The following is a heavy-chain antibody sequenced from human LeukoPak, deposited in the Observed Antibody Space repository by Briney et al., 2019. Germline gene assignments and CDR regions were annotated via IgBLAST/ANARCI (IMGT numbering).Heavy chain of an antibody. D-gene: IGHD4-17*01. V-gene: IGHV3-23*01. Sequence: SGGSLRLSCAASGFTFSSYAMSWVRQAPGKGLEWVSAISGSGGSTYYADSVKGRFTISRDNSKNTLYLQMNSLRAEDTAVYYCANVRFVTTPVKHWGQGTMVTVSS. CDR2: ISGSGGST. J-gene: IGHJ3*01. CDR1: GFTFSSYA. CDR3: ANVRFVTTPVKH.